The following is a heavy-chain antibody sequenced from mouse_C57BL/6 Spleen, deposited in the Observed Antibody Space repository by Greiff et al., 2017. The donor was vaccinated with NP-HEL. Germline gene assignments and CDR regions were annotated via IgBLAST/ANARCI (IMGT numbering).Heavy chain of an antibody. CDR1: GYTFTSYW. D-gene: IGHD1-1*01. CDR2: IDPSDSYT. Sequence: QVQLKQPGAELVMPGASVKLSCKASGYTFTSYWMHWVKQRPGQGLEWIGEIDPSDSYTNYNQKFKGKSTLTVDKSSSTAYLQLSSLTSEDSAVYYCARPYYYGSSPYWYFEGWGTGTTVTVSS. CDR3: ARPYYYGSSPYWYFEG. J-gene: IGHJ1*03. V-gene: IGHV1-69*01.